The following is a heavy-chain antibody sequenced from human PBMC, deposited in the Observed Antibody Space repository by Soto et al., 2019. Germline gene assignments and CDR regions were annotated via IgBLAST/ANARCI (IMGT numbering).Heavy chain of an antibody. J-gene: IGHJ5*02. V-gene: IGHV4-38-2*01. D-gene: IGHD2-2*01. CDR2: IYHSGST. CDR1: GYSISSGYS. Sequence: TETLSLTCAVSGYSISSGYSWGWIRQPPGKGLEWIGSIYHSGSTYYNPSLKSRVTISVDTSKNQFSLKLSSVTAADTAVYYCASDGRVVADATRNWFDTCGKVTLV. CDR3: ASDGRVVADATRNWFDT.